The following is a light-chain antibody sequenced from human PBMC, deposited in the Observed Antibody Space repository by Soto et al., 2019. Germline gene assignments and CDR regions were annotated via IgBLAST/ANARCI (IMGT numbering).Light chain of an antibody. CDR2: DAS. CDR1: QSVSSY. Sequence: EIVLTQSPATLSLSPGERATLSCRASQSVSSYLAWYQQRPGQAPRLLIYDASNRATGVPVRFSGSGSGTDFTLTISGLEHEDFAVYYCQQRSNWPLLTFGGGTKVEIK. CDR3: QQRSNWPLLT. J-gene: IGKJ4*01. V-gene: IGKV3-11*01.